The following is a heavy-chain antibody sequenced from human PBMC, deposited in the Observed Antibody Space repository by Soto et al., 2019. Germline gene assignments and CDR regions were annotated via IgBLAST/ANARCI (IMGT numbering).Heavy chain of an antibody. Sequence: EVQLLESGGGLVQPGGSLRLSCAASGFTFSSHVMNWVRQAPGKGLEWVAAISGGGGTTFYGDSVEGRFTMSSDNSNNTLFLQMNSLRAEDTAVYYCARGPRAPPPHDYGMDVWGQGTTVTVSS. CDR3: ARGPRAPPPHDYGMDV. CDR1: GFTFSSHV. J-gene: IGHJ6*02. V-gene: IGHV3-23*01. CDR2: ISGGGGTT.